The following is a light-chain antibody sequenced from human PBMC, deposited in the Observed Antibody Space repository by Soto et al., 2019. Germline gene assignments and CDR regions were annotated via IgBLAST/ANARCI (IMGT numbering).Light chain of an antibody. CDR3: SSYTSSSTPYV. CDR1: SSDVGGYDY. V-gene: IGLV2-14*03. Sequence: QSALTQPASVSGSPGQSITISCIGTSSDVGGYDYVSWYQQHPGKAPKLMIYEVRNRPSGVSNRFSGPKSDNTASLTISGLQAEDVADYYCSSYTSSSTPYVFGTGTKVTVL. J-gene: IGLJ1*01. CDR2: EVR.